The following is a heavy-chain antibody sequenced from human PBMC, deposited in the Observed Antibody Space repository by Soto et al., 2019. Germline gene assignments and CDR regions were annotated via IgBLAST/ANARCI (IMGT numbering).Heavy chain of an antibody. CDR3: ARGGGYGEPYGMDV. CDR2: ISYDGSNK. V-gene: IGHV3-30-3*01. D-gene: IGHD4-17*01. J-gene: IGHJ6*02. Sequence: QVQLVESGGGVVQPGRSLRLSCAASGFTFSSYAMHWVRQAPGKGLEWVAVISYDGSNKYYADSVKGRFTISRDNSKNTLYLQMNSLRAEDTAVYYCARGGGYGEPYGMDVWGQGTTVTVSS. CDR1: GFTFSSYA.